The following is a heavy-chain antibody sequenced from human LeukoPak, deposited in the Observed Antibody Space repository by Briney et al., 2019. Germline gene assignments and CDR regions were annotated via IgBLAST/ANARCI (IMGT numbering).Heavy chain of an antibody. J-gene: IGHJ4*02. CDR1: GYTLTELS. Sequence: ASVKVSCKVSGYTLTELSMHWVRQAPGQGLEWMGIINPSGGSTSYAQKFQGRVTMTRDTSTSTVYMELSSLRSEDTAVYYCARGARGGDCYYWGQGTLVTVSS. D-gene: IGHD2-21*01. CDR3: ARGARGGDCYY. V-gene: IGHV1-46*01. CDR2: INPSGGST.